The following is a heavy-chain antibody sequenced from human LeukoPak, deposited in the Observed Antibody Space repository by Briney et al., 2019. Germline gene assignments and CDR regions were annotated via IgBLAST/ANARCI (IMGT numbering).Heavy chain of an antibody. CDR1: GFTFSSYW. Sequence: PGGSLRLSCAASGFTFSSYWMSWVRQAPGKGLEWVANIKQDGSEKYYVDSVKGRFTISRDNAKNSLYLQMSSLRAEDTAVYYCARGGNYGSFDYWGQGTLVTVSS. D-gene: IGHD1-7*01. CDR3: ARGGNYGSFDY. V-gene: IGHV3-7*01. CDR2: IKQDGSEK. J-gene: IGHJ4*02.